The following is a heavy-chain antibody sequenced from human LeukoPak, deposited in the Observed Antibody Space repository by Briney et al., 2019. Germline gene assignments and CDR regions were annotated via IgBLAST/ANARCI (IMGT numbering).Heavy chain of an antibody. CDR2: ISGSGGST. V-gene: IGHV3-23*01. CDR1: GFTFSSYA. Sequence: GGSLRLSCAASGFTFSSYAMSWVRQAPGKGLEWVSAISGSGGSTYYADSVKGRFTISRDNSKNTLYLQMNSLRAEDTAVYYCAKDSDPRLWFGEFVRGGDAFDIWGQGTMVTVSS. D-gene: IGHD3-10*01. CDR3: AKDSDPRLWFGEFVRGGDAFDI. J-gene: IGHJ3*02.